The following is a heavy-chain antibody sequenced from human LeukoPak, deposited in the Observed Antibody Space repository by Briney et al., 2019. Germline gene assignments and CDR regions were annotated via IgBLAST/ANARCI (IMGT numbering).Heavy chain of an antibody. D-gene: IGHD5-24*01. Sequence: GASVKVSSKASGYTFTNYYIHSVRQAPGQGLEWMGVINTGGANTNNAQNFQGRVTMTMDTSTSTDYMELSSLRTEDTAIYYCARIRDGYNDAYDIWGRGAMVAVPS. V-gene: IGHV1-46*01. CDR2: INTGGANT. CDR3: ARIRDGYNDAYDI. J-gene: IGHJ3*02. CDR1: GYTFTNYY.